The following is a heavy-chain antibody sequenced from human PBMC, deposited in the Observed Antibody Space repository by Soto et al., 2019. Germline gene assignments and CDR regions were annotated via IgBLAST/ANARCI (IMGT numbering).Heavy chain of an antibody. CDR2: IIPMFGIG. D-gene: IGHD1-26*01. CDR3: ARAYRENYFYAMDV. J-gene: IGHJ6*02. V-gene: IGHV1-69*01. CDR1: GGSFSNYA. Sequence: QVQLVQSGAEVKMPGSSVRVSCKASGGSFSNYAISWVRQAPGQGLEWMGGIIPMFGIGNYAEKFLGRVTSTADESTSTSHMELSSLRSEDTAVYFCARAYRENYFYAMDVWGQGTTVTVSS.